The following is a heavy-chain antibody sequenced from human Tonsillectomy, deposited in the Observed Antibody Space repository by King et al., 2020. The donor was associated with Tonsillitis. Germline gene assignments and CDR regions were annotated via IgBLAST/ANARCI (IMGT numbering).Heavy chain of an antibody. J-gene: IGHJ4*02. Sequence: QLVQSGGGVVQPGGSLRLSCVASGFTFSSHGIHWVRQAPGKGLEWVAFIRYDGSDKYYRDSVRGRFTISSDNSKNTVYVQMNSLRAEDTAVYYCAKDRPYSTSWFDYWGQGTLVTVSS. CDR1: GFTFSSHG. V-gene: IGHV3-30*02. D-gene: IGHD6-13*01. CDR3: AKDRPYSTSWFDY. CDR2: IRYDGSDK.